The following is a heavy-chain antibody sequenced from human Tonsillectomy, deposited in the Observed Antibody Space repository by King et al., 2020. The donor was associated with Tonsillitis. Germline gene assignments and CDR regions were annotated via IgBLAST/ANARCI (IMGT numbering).Heavy chain of an antibody. J-gene: IGHJ4*02. CDR2: IYYSGST. Sequence: QLQESGPGLVKPSETLSLTCTVSGGSISSSSYYWGWIRQPPGKGLEWIGSIYYSGSTYYNPSLKSRVTMSVDTSNNQFSLKLSSVTAADTAVYYCARGSRLVIYYFDYWGQGTLVTVSS. CDR3: ARGSRLVIYYFDY. D-gene: IGHD2-21*01. V-gene: IGHV4-39*01. CDR1: GGSISSSSYY.